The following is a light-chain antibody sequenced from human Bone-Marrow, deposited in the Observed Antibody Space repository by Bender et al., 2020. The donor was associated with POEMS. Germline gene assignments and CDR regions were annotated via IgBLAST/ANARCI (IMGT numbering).Light chain of an antibody. Sequence: QSALSQPASVSGTPGQSITVSCTATDVDIGPLDYVSWYHKRPDTAPKVLIFDVSHRPSGTSSRFSGAKSGDTATLTISRLQPDDEATYLCASFTSGGTWVFGGGTRVTVL. V-gene: IGLV2-14*03. CDR1: DVDIGPLDY. CDR3: ASFTSGGTWV. CDR2: DVS. J-gene: IGLJ3*02.